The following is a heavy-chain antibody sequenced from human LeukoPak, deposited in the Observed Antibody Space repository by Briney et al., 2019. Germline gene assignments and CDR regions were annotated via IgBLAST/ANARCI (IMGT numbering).Heavy chain of an antibody. CDR1: GYSISNGYY. V-gene: IGHV4-38-2*02. J-gene: IGHJ3*02. D-gene: IGHD3-10*01. Sequence: PSETLSLTCTVSGYSISNGYYWVWIRQPPGKGLEWIGSIYLTGSTYYNPSLKSRVTISMDTSNNQLSLNLSSVNAADTAVYYCAVWELGTAFDIWGQGTMVTVSS. CDR3: AVWELGTAFDI. CDR2: IYLTGST.